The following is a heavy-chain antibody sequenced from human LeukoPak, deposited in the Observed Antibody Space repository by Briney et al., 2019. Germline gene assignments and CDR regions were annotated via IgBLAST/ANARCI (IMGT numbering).Heavy chain of an antibody. D-gene: IGHD3-16*02. J-gene: IGHJ3*02. CDR2: IYPGDSDT. CDR3: ARSRAETVPVWGSYRHHDAFDI. CDR1: GYSFTNYW. V-gene: IGHV5-51*01. Sequence: GSLKISCKGSGYSFTNYWIGWVRQMPGKGLEWMGIIYPGDSDTTYKPSFQGQVTISADKSISTAYLQWSSLKASDTAMYYCARSRAETVPVWGSYRHHDAFDIWGQGTMVTVSS.